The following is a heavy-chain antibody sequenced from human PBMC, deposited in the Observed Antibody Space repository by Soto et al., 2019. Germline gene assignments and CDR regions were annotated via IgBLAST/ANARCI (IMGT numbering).Heavy chain of an antibody. Sequence: GGSLRLSCAASGFTFSSNYMSWVRQAPGKGLEWVSVIYSGGSTSYADSAKGRFTISRHNSKNTLYLQMNSLRAEDTAVYYCASYYGSGSLLYYYYMDVWGKGTTVTVSS. D-gene: IGHD3-10*01. CDR2: IYSGGST. J-gene: IGHJ6*03. V-gene: IGHV3-53*04. CDR3: ASYYGSGSLLYYYYMDV. CDR1: GFTFSSNY.